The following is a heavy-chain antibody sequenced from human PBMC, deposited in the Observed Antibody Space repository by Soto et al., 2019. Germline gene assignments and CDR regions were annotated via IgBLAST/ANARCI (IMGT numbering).Heavy chain of an antibody. V-gene: IGHV3-23*01. Sequence: GGSLRLSCAASGSTFSSYAMSWVRQAPGKGLEWVSAISGSGGSTYYADSVKDRLTISRDNSKNTLYLQMNSLRAEDTAVYYCAKFPRDDSSDWGQGTLVTVSS. CDR2: ISGSGGST. J-gene: IGHJ4*02. CDR3: AKFPRDDSSD. CDR1: GSTFSSYA. D-gene: IGHD3-22*01.